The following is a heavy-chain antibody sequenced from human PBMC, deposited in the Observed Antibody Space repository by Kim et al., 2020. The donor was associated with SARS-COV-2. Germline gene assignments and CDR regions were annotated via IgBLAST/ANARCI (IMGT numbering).Heavy chain of an antibody. J-gene: IGHJ4*02. V-gene: IGHV6-1*01. CDR3: AREGWLVGFDY. Sequence: NDYALSATSRVTINPDTSKNHFSLQLNSVTPEDTAVYYCAREGWLVGFDYWGQGTLVTVSS. CDR2: N. D-gene: IGHD6-19*01.